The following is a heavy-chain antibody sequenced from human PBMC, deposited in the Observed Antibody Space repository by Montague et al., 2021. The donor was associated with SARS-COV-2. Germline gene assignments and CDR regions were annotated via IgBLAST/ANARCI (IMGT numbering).Heavy chain of an antibody. D-gene: IGHD3-9*01. CDR2: IRSKNDGGTR. Sequence: LSLSLAASGFTFSDAWMSWVRQPPGKGLEWVGRIRSKNDGGTRDYGAPVKGKFTISGDDSKSTLYLQMNNLKAEDTAIYYCTTVADILAGFSSLFDLWGRGAPVTVSS. CDR1: GFTFSDAW. V-gene: IGHV3-15*05. CDR3: TTVADILAGFSSLFDL. J-gene: IGHJ2*01.